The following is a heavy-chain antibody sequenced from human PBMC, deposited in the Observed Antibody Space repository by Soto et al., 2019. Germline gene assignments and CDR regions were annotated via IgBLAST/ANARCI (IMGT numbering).Heavy chain of an antibody. CDR2: ISYDGSNQ. Sequence: PGGSLRLSCAASGFTFNIYGMHWVRQAPDKGLEWVALISYDGSNQYYADSVKGRFTISRDNSKNTLFLQMNSLRADDPAVYYCAKDQASGQGSFDSWGQGTLVTVSS. CDR3: AKDQASGQGSFDS. J-gene: IGHJ4*02. V-gene: IGHV3-30*18. CDR1: GFTFNIYG.